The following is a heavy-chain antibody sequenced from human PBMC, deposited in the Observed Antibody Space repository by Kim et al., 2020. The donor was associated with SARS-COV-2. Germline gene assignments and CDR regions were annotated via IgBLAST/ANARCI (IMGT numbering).Heavy chain of an antibody. CDR1: GLSFSNTW. CDR2: IKGETDVGPT. Sequence: GGSLRLSCVASGLSFSNTWMSWVRQAPGKGLEWVGRIKGETDVGPTDYAAPVKGRFSISRDDSKSTVFLQMNNLETEDTAFYYCTSNWNYDYWGQGTLVTVSS. CDR3: TSNWNYDY. D-gene: IGHD1-7*01. V-gene: IGHV3-15*01. J-gene: IGHJ4*02.